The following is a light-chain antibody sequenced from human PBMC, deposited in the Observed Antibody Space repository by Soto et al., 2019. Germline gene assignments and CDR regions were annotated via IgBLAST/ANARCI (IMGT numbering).Light chain of an antibody. CDR3: QQYNDWPLT. V-gene: IGKV3-15*01. Sequence: EIVLTQSPGTLSLSPGEGATLSCRASQSVSGNLAWYQQKPGQAPRLLIYGTSIRATGVPARFSGGGSGTEFTLTISSLQSEDFALYYCQQYNDWPLTFGQGTKVDIK. CDR2: GTS. J-gene: IGKJ1*01. CDR1: QSVSGN.